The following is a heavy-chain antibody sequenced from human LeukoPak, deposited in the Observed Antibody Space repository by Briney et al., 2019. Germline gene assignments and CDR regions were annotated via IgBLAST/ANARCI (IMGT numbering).Heavy chain of an antibody. J-gene: IGHJ4*02. CDR3: AKDLAIGAAGYYFDD. Sequence: GSLRLSCGASWFTVSSNYMSWGRQAPGKGLGGVSVIYSGGSTYYADSVKGRFTISRDNSKNTLYLQMNTLRAEDTAVYHCAKDLAIGAAGYYFDDWGQGTLVTVSS. CDR1: WFTVSSNY. D-gene: IGHD6-13*01. V-gene: IGHV3-53*01. CDR2: IYSGGST.